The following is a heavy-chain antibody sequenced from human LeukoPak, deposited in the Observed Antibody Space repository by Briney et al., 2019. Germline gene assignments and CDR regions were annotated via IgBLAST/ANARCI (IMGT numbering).Heavy chain of an antibody. CDR3: AKDFSRIARSGLVGAFDI. Sequence: GRSLRLSCAASGFTFDDYAMHWVRQAPGKGLEWVSGISWNSGSIGYADSVKGRFTISRDNAKNSLYLQMNSLRAEDTALYYCAKDFSRIARSGLVGAFDIWGQGTMVTVSS. CDR2: ISWNSGSI. CDR1: GFTFDDYA. D-gene: IGHD2-15*01. J-gene: IGHJ3*02. V-gene: IGHV3-9*01.